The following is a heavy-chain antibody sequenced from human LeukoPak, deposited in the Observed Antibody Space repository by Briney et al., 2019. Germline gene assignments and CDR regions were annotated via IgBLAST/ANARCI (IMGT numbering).Heavy chain of an antibody. CDR3: ARDPAAARPTLCDY. CDR2: ISAYNGNT. J-gene: IGHJ4*02. CDR1: GYTFTSYS. D-gene: IGHD6-6*01. V-gene: IGHV1-18*01. Sequence: ASVKVSCKASGYTFTSYSISWVRQAPGQGLEWMGWISAYNGNTNYAQKLQGRVTMTTDTSTSTAYMELRSLRSDDTAVYYCARDPAAARPTLCDYWGQGTLVTVSS.